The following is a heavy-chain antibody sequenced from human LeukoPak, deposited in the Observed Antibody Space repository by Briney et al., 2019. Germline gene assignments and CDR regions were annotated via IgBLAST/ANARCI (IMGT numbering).Heavy chain of an antibody. Sequence: GESLMISCKGSGYSFTSYWIGWVRQMPGKGLEWMGIIYPGDSDTRYSPSFQGQVTISADKSISTAYLQWSSLKASDTAKYFCARSTPVHYLFDYWGQGTLVTVSS. CDR1: GYSFTSYW. D-gene: IGHD3-10*01. J-gene: IGHJ4*02. CDR3: ARSTPVHYLFDY. CDR2: IYPGDSDT. V-gene: IGHV5-51*01.